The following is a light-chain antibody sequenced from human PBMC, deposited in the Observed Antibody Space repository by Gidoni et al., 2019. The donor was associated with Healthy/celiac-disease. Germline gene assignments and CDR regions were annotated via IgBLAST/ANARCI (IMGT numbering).Light chain of an antibody. CDR1: SSNNGSNT. CDR3: AAWDDSLNGHVV. CDR2: SNN. Sequence: HSVLTRPPSASGTPGQWVTISCSGSSSNNGSNTVNWYQQLRGTAPKLLIYSNNQRPSGVPDRFSGSKSGTSASLAISGLQSEDEADYYCAAWDDSLNGHVVFGGGTKLTVL. V-gene: IGLV1-44*01. J-gene: IGLJ2*01.